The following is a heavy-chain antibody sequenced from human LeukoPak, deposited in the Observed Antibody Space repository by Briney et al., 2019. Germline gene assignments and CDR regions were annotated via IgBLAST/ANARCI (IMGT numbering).Heavy chain of an antibody. D-gene: IGHD2-2*01. CDR2: INPNDGDT. Sequence: ASVKVSCKASGYAFTDYYMHWVRQAPGQGFEWMGWINPNDGDTNYAQKFQGRVTMTRDTSISTAHMEVSRLRSDDTAVYYCARANLLHCSSSTCLFYYWGQGTLV. CDR1: GYAFTDYY. V-gene: IGHV1-2*02. CDR3: ARANLLHCSSSTCLFYY. J-gene: IGHJ4*02.